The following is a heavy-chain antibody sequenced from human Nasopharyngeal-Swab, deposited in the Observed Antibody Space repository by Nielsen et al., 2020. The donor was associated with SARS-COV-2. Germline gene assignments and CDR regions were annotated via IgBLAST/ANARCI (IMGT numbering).Heavy chain of an antibody. D-gene: IGHD2/OR15-2a*01. CDR3: AKDLRGPYFF. CDR1: GYSFRTYG. V-gene: IGHV3-23*01. Sequence: GESLKISCVASGYSFRTYGMSWVRPAPGKGLEWAAAIRGSGAIRGSGGSTYYADSVKGRFTISRDNSKNTLSLQMNGLGAEDTAVYYCAKDLRGPYFFWGQGTLVTVSS. J-gene: IGHJ4*02. CDR2: IRGSGAIRGSGGST.